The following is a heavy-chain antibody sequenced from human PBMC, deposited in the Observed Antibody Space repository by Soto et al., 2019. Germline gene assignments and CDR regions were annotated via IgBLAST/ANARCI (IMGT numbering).Heavy chain of an antibody. CDR3: ARDGVAPGLYFDR. D-gene: IGHD6-13*01. V-gene: IGHV3-7*05. CDR1: GFIFTDYW. CDR2: IKQDGSEK. Sequence: EVHLVESGGGLVQPGGSLILSCTASGFIFTDYWMNWVRQAPGKGLEWVASIKQDGSEKMYVDSVKDRFTISRDNADNSLILQMASLRGDDTAVYYCARDGVAPGLYFDRWGQGALVTVSS. J-gene: IGHJ4*02.